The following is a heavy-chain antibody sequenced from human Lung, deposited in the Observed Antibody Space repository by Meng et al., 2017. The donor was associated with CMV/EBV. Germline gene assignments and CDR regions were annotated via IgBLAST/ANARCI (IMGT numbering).Heavy chain of an antibody. CDR1: GGSISSSNW. CDR3: ASLPPPGKQWLVTDY. Sequence: QVQLQGSGQRLVKPWGTLPPTFAVSGGSISSSNWWSWVRQPPGKGLEWIGEIYHSGSTNYNPSLKSRVTISVDKSKNQFSLKLSSVTAADTAVYYCASLPPPGKQWLVTDYWGQGTLVTVSS. V-gene: IGHV4-4*02. J-gene: IGHJ4*02. D-gene: IGHD6-19*01. CDR2: IYHSGST.